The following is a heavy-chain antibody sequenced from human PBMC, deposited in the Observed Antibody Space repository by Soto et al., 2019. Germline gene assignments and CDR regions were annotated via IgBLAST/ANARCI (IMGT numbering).Heavy chain of an antibody. CDR2: IYYSGST. CDR3: ASPGITMVRGVATDY. D-gene: IGHD3-10*01. CDR1: GGSISSSSYY. Sequence: NPSETLSLTCTVSGGSISSSSYYWGWIRQPPGKGLEWIGSIYYSGSTYYNPSLKSRVTISVDTSKNQFSLKLSSVTAADTAVYYCASPGITMVRGVATDYWGHGTLVTVSS. V-gene: IGHV4-39*01. J-gene: IGHJ4*01.